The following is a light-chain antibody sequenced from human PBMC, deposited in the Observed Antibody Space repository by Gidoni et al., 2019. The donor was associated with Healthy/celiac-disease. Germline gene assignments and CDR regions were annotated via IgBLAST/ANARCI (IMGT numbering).Light chain of an antibody. V-gene: IGLV3-21*02. CDR3: QVWDSSSDHVV. Sequence: YVLTPPPSVSAAPGQTARITCGGNNIGSKSVHWYQQKPGQAPVLVVYDDSDRPSGFPERFSGSNSGNTATLTISRVEAGDEADYYCQVWDSSSDHVVFGGGTKLTVL. J-gene: IGLJ2*01. CDR2: DDS. CDR1: NIGSKS.